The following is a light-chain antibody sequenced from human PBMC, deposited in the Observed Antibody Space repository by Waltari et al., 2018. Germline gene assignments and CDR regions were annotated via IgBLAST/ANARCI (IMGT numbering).Light chain of an antibody. CDR2: AVT. Sequence: QSALTQPPSASGSPGQSIPISCTGISPDLAGYDTVFWYQQHPGKAPQLLIYAVTKRPSGVPDRFSGSKSDNTASLAVSGLQAEDEADYYCSSYAGGSSLMFGGGTKLTVL. CDR1: SPDLAGYDT. V-gene: IGLV2-8*01. CDR3: SSYAGGSSLM. J-gene: IGLJ3*02.